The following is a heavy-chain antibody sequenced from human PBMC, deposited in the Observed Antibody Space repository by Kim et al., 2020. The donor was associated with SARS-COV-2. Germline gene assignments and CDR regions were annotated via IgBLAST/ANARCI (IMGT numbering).Heavy chain of an antibody. J-gene: IGHJ4*02. D-gene: IGHD3-10*01. Sequence: TPSLNSRVTISVDTSKNQFSLKLSSVTAADTAVYYCARHEGFTMVQPFDYWGQGTLVTVSS. CDR3: ARHEGFTMVQPFDY. V-gene: IGHV4-39*01.